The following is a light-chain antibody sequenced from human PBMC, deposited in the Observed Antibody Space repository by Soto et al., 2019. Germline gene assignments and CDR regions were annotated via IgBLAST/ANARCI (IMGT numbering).Light chain of an antibody. CDR1: QDITSW. J-gene: IGKJ4*01. Sequence: TSQDITSWLAWYQVKPGKGPKLLIYAASRLQSGVPSRFSGSGSGTDFTLTISSLQPEDCATYYCQQADSFPLTFGGGTKVDIK. CDR2: AAS. V-gene: IGKV1D-12*01. CDR3: QQADSFPLT.